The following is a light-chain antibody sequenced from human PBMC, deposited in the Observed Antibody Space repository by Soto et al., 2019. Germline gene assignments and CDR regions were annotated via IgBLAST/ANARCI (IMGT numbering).Light chain of an antibody. V-gene: IGLV2-14*03. Sequence: QSVLTQPASVSGSPGPSITISCGGTSSDVGAYIYVSWYQQYPGKAPKLIIYEVNNRPSGVSGRFSGSKSDTTAYLTISGLQAEDEADYYCSSYSDSDTKVFGTGTKVTVL. CDR2: EVN. CDR1: SSDVGAYIY. J-gene: IGLJ1*01. CDR3: SSYSDSDTKV.